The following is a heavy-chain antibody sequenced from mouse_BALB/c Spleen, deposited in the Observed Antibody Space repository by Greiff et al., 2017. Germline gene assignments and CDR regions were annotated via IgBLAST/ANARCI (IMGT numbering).Heavy chain of an antibody. Sequence: EGKLVESGGGLVQPGGSRKLSCAASGFTFSDYGMAWVRQAPGKGPEWVAFISNLAYSIYYADTVTGRFTISRENAKNTLYLEMSSLRSEDTAMYYCARSGTGFAYWGQGTLVTVSA. V-gene: IGHV5-15*02. CDR1: GFTFSDYG. J-gene: IGHJ3*01. CDR3: ARSGTGFAY. D-gene: IGHD4-1*01. CDR2: ISNLAYSI.